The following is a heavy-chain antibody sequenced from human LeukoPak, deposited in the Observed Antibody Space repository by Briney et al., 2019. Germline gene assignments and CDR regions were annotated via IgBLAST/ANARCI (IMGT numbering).Heavy chain of an antibody. CDR1: GFTFSDCE. V-gene: IGHV3-48*03. J-gene: IGHJ4*02. CDR2: IGRSASAI. Sequence: PGGSLRLSCAASGFTFSDCEMNWVSQAPGKGLEWLSYIGRSASAIHYADSVKGRFTISRDNAENSLYLQMNSLRAEDTAVYYCARDGTPHYTTGWVFFDYWGQGTLVTVSS. D-gene: IGHD6-25*01. CDR3: ARDGTPHYTTGWVFFDY.